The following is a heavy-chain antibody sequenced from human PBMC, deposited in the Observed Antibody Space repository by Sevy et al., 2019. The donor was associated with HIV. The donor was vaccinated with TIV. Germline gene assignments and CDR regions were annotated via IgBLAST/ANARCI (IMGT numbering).Heavy chain of an antibody. Sequence: GGSLRLSCAASAFTFSSYSMNWVRQAPGKGLEWVSSISGISNYIYYADSMKGRFTVSRDNARNSLYLQMNSLRAEDTAVYYCARNNCSITNCYMGDVFDIWGQGTMVTVSS. J-gene: IGHJ3*02. CDR3: ARNNCSITNCYMGDVFDI. CDR2: ISGISNYI. D-gene: IGHD2-2*02. V-gene: IGHV3-21*01. CDR1: AFTFSSYS.